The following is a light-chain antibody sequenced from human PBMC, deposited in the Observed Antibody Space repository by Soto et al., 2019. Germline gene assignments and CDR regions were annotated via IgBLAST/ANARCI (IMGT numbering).Light chain of an antibody. V-gene: IGKV1-39*01. CDR1: QSISSY. CDR2: AAS. CDR3: QQSYSTPRGT. J-gene: IGKJ2*02. Sequence: DIQMTQSPSSLSASVGDRVTITCRASQSISSYLNWYQQKPGKAPKLLIYAASSLQSGVPSRFSGSGSGTDFTPTISSLQPEDFATYYCQQSYSTPRGTFGQGTKLEIK.